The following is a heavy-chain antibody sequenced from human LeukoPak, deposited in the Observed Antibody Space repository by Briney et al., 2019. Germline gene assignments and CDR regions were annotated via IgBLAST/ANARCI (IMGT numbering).Heavy chain of an antibody. J-gene: IGHJ4*02. CDR1: GYTFTGYY. D-gene: IGHD5-12*01. Sequence: ASVKVSCKASGYTFTGYYTHWVRQAPGQGLEWMGWINPNSGGTNYAQKFQGRVTMTRDTSISTAYMELSRLRSDDTAVYYCARDHSGYDYVVDYWGQGTLVTVSS. CDR2: INPNSGGT. CDR3: ARDHSGYDYVVDY. V-gene: IGHV1-2*02.